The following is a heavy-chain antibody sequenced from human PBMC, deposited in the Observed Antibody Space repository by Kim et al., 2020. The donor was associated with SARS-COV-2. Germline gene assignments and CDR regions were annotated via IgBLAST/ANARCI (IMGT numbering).Heavy chain of an antibody. D-gene: IGHD3-10*01. Sequence: YYADSVKGRFTVSRDSAKTSLYLQMDSLRAEDTAVYYCARAFISWYYFDYWGQGTPVTVSS. CDR3: ARAFISWYYFDY. J-gene: IGHJ4*01. V-gene: IGHV3-21*06.